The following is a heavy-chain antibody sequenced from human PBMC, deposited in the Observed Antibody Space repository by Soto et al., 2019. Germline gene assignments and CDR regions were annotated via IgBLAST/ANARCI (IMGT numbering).Heavy chain of an antibody. CDR2: MSPNGGYT. CDR1: GYTFATYD. CDR3: ARGVTAGVDY. D-gene: IGHD2-21*02. J-gene: IGHJ4*02. Sequence: ASVKVSCKASGYTFATYDINWVRQATGQGLEWLGWMSPNGGYTGYAQKFQGRVTMTRNTSISTAYMELSSLRSEDTAVYYCARGVTAGVDYWGQGTLVT. V-gene: IGHV1-8*01.